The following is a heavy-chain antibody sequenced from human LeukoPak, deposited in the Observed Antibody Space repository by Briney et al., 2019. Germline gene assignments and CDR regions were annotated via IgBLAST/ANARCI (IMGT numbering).Heavy chain of an antibody. D-gene: IGHD5-12*01. V-gene: IGHV4-59*01. J-gene: IGHJ4*02. Sequence: PSETLSLTCAVYGGSFSGYYWSWIRQPPGKGLECIGYIYYTGGTSYNPSLKSRVTISVDTSKNQFSLKLSSVTAADTAVYYCARGGYSGLNPFDYWGQGTLVTVSS. CDR3: ARGGYSGLNPFDY. CDR1: GGSFSGYY. CDR2: IYYTGGT.